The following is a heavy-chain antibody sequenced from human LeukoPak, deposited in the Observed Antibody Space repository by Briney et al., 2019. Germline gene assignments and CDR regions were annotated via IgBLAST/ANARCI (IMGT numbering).Heavy chain of an antibody. CDR3: ATVLLWFGELVVGFDY. J-gene: IGHJ4*02. V-gene: IGHV4-34*01. D-gene: IGHD3-10*01. CDR2: INHSGST. Sequence: SETLSLTCAVYGGSFSGYYWSWIRQPPGKGLEWIGEINHSGSTNYNPSLKSRVTISVDTSKNQFSLKLSSVTAADTAAYYCATVLLWFGELVVGFDYWGQGTLVTVSS. CDR1: GGSFSGYY.